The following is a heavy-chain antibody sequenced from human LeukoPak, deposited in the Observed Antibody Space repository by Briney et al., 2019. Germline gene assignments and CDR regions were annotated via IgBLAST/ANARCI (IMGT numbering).Heavy chain of an antibody. D-gene: IGHD1-1*01. J-gene: IGHJ4*02. Sequence: SETLSLTCTVSGGSISTEYWGWIRQPPGKGLEWIGYIYYSGGTNYNPSLKSRVTISVDTSKNQFSLKLSSVTAADTAVYYCARDQGTYYFDYWGQGTLVTVSS. V-gene: IGHV4-59*01. CDR2: IYYSGGT. CDR3: ARDQGTYYFDY. CDR1: GGSISTEY.